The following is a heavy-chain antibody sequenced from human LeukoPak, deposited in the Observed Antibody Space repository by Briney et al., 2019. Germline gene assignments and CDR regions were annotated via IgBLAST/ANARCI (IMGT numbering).Heavy chain of an antibody. J-gene: IGHJ4*02. D-gene: IGHD6-19*01. CDR3: ARHLAALDY. CDR2: IHYTGGT. Sequence: SETLSLTCTVSLDSITSFYWSWIRQPPGKGLEWIGYIHYTGGTNYNPSLRGRVTISLDTSRNQFSLSLTSVTAADTAVYYCARHLAALDYWGQGTLVTVSS. CDR1: LDSITSFY. V-gene: IGHV4-59*08.